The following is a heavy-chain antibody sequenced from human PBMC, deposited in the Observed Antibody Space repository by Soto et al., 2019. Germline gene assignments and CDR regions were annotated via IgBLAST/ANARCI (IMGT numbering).Heavy chain of an antibody. CDR3: ARDYSNQRTNYGMDV. CDR2: INPNSGGT. J-gene: IGHJ6*02. Sequence: ASVKVSCKASGYTFTGYYMHWVRQAPGQGLEWMGWINPNSGGTNYVQKFQGWVTMTRDTSISTAYMELSRLRSDDTAVYYCARDYSNQRTNYGMDVWGQGTTVTVSS. D-gene: IGHD4-4*01. CDR1: GYTFTGYY. V-gene: IGHV1-2*04.